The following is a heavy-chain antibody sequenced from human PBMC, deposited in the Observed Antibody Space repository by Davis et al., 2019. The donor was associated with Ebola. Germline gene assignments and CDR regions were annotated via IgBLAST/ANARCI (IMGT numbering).Heavy chain of an antibody. CDR3: ARMSVGIGNWFDP. CDR2: IDWDDDK. V-gene: IGHV2-70*04. Sequence: SGPTLVKPTQTLTLTCTFSGFSLSTSGMRVSWIRQPPGKALEWLARIDWDDDKFYSTSLKTRLTISKDTSKNQVVLTMTNIDPVDTATYYCARMSVGIGNWFDPWGQGTLVTVSS. J-gene: IGHJ5*02. CDR1: GFSLSTSGMR. D-gene: IGHD7-27*01.